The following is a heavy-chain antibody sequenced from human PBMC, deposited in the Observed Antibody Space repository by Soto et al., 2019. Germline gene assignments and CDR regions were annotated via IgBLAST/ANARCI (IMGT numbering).Heavy chain of an antibody. CDR1: GGTFSSYA. CDR3: ARIAAEPYYYYGMDV. Sequence: ASVKVSCKSSGGTFSSYAISWVRQAPGQGLEWMGIINPSGGSTSYAQKFQGRVTMTRDTSTSTVYMELSSLRSEDTAVYYCARIAAEPYYYYGMDVWGQGTTVTVSS. CDR2: INPSGGST. V-gene: IGHV1-46*01. J-gene: IGHJ6*02. D-gene: IGHD6-13*01.